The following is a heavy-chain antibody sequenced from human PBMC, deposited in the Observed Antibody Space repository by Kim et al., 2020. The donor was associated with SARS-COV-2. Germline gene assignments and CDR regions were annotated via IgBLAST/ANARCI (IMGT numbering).Heavy chain of an antibody. CDR1: GFTFSGYA. J-gene: IGHJ4*02. Sequence: GGSLRLSCAASGFTFSGYATSWVRQAPGKGLEWVSTISGSGDNTYYADSVKGRFTVSRDNSKNTLYLQMDSLRAEDTAVYYCAKVRGTAVVTAYFDNWGQGTLVTVSS. CDR2: ISGSGDNT. CDR3: AKVRGTAVVTAYFDN. D-gene: IGHD5-18*01. V-gene: IGHV3-23*01.